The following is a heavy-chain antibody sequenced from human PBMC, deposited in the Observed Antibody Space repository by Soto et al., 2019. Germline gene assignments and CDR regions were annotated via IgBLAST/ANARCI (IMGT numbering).Heavy chain of an antibody. J-gene: IGHJ4*02. V-gene: IGHV1-2*02. CDR2: ISPQTGGT. CDR3: GRGRSGELVIFY. D-gene: IGHD1-26*01. Sequence: GGSVKVSCKGSGYTFTCYYIHWVRQTPGQGPEWMGEISPQTGGTKYAQKYQGRVTMTRDTSITTVYMELSNLSPDDTAVYHCGRGRSGELVIFYWGQGTLVTVS. CDR1: GYTFTCYY.